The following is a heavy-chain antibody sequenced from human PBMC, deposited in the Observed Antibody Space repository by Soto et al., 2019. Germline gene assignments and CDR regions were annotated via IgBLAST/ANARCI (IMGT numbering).Heavy chain of an antibody. J-gene: IGHJ6*02. D-gene: IGHD5-12*01. V-gene: IGHV1-18*01. Sequence: QVQLVQSGGEVKKPGASVKVSCKASGYTFTIYGINWVRQAPGQGLEWMGWISRDNGNTNYAQKLQGRVTMTTDTSTSTAYLELRSLRSDDTAVYYCARALGYSGYAGMDVWGQGTTVTVS. CDR1: GYTFTIYG. CDR3: ARALGYSGYAGMDV. CDR2: ISRDNGNT.